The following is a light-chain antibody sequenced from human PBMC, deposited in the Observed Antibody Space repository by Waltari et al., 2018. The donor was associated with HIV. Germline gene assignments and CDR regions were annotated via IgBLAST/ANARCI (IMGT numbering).Light chain of an antibody. J-gene: IGLJ2*01. CDR2: EVS. CDR1: SSDVGNYNR. CDR3: SSYTSSNTFVV. V-gene: IGLV2-18*02. Sequence: QSALTQPPSVSGSPGQSVTISCPGTSSDVGNYNRLSWYQPPPGSAPKLMIYEVSNRPSGVPRRFSGSKSGNTASLTISGLQAEDEADYYCSSYTSSNTFVVFGGGTKLTVL.